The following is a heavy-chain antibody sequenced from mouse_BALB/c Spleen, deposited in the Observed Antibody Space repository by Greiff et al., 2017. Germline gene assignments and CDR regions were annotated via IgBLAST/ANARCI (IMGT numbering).Heavy chain of an antibody. CDR1: GFNIKDTY. Sequence: VQLQQSGAELVKPGASVKLSCTASGFNIKDTYMHWVKQRPEQGLEWIGRIDPANGNTKYDPKFQGKATITADTSSNTAYLQLSSLTSEDTAVYYCASYYYGSGYVGFDDWGQGTTLTVSS. D-gene: IGHD1-1*01. V-gene: IGHV14-3*02. J-gene: IGHJ2*01. CDR2: IDPANGNT. CDR3: ASYYYGSGYVGFDD.